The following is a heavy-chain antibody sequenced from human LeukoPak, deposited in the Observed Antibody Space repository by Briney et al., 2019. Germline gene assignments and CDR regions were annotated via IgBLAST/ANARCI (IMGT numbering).Heavy chain of an antibody. J-gene: IGHJ3*02. V-gene: IGHV1-46*01. D-gene: IGHD2-21*02. Sequence: ASVTVSCKASGYTFTSYYMHWVRQAPGQGLEWMGIINPSGGSTSYAQKFQGRVTMTRDTSTSTVYMELSSLRSEDTAVYYCAGVVVTAYDAFDIWGQGTMVTVSS. CDR2: INPSGGST. CDR3: AGVVVTAYDAFDI. CDR1: GYTFTSYY.